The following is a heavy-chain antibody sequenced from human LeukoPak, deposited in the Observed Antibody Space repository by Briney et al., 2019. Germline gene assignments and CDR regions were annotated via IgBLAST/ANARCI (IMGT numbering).Heavy chain of an antibody. CDR3: ARSLNFRGGFGELLSEKYYYGMDV. D-gene: IGHD3-10*01. CDR1: GYTFTGYY. J-gene: IGHJ6*02. V-gene: IGHV1-2*02. CDR2: INPNNGGT. Sequence: GASVKVSCKASGYTFTGYYMHWVRQAPGQGLEWMGWINPNNGGTNYAQKFQGRVTMTRDTSISTAYIQLSRLISDDTAVYYCARSLNFRGGFGELLSEKYYYGMDVWGQGTTVTVSS.